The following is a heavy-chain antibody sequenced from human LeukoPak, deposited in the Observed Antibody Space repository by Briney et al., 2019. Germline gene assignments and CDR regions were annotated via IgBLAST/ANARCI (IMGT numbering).Heavy chain of an antibody. CDR1: GFTFDDYT. CDR3: AKDTGYSSSWYFDY. Sequence: GGSLRLSCAASGFTFDDYTMHWVRQAPGKGLEWVSLISWDGGSTYYADSVKGRFTISRDNSKNSLYLQMNSLRTEDTALYYCAKDTGYSSSWYFDYWGQGTLVTASS. D-gene: IGHD6-13*01. CDR2: ISWDGGST. V-gene: IGHV3-43*01. J-gene: IGHJ4*02.